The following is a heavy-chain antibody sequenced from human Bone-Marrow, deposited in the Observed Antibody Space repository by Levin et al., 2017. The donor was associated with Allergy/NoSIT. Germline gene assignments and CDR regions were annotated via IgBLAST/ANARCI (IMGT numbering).Heavy chain of an antibody. CDR2: FDPEDGET. V-gene: IGHV1-24*01. CDR1: GYTLTELS. J-gene: IGHJ3*02. CDR3: ATHLVVPAASRAFDI. Sequence: GASVKVSCKVSGYTLTELSMHWVRQAPGKGLEWMGGFDPEDGETIYAQKFQGRVTMTEDTSTDTAYMELSSLRSEDTAVYYCATHLVVPAASRAFDIWGQGTMVTVSS. D-gene: IGHD2-2*01.